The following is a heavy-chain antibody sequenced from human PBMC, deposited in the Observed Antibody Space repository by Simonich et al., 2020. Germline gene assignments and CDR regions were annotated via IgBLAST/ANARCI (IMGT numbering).Heavy chain of an antibody. CDR3: ARGLIGGSYYY. Sequence: QVQLQQWGAGLLKPSETLSLTCAVYGGSFSGYYWSWLRQPPGKGLEWIGEINQSGSTNYNPSPRSRVTISVDTSKNQFSLKLSSVTAADTAVYYCARGLIGGSYYYWGQGTLVTVSS. J-gene: IGHJ4*02. CDR2: INQSGST. CDR1: GGSFSGYY. V-gene: IGHV4-34*01. D-gene: IGHD1-26*01.